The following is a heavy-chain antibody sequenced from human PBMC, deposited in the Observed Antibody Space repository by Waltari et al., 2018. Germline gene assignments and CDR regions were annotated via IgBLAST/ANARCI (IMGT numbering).Heavy chain of an antibody. J-gene: IGHJ4*02. D-gene: IGHD3-9*01. CDR3: VRRHWEAGYYRDQ. Sequence: QVQLQESGPGLVNPSETLSLTSAVPGLPANSGFLWGWIRQAPGVGLEWMGSLYHSGDTYYNPSLESRVTISRDTSKNQFSLKVRSVTAADTALYYCVRRHWEAGYYRDQWGPGTLVTVSS. CDR1: GLPANSGFL. CDR2: LYHSGDT. V-gene: IGHV4-38-2*01.